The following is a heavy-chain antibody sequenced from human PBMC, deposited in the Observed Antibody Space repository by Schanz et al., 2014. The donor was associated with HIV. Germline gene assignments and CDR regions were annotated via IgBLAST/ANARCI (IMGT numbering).Heavy chain of an antibody. CDR2: IWYDGSNK. CDR1: GFTFSSYA. J-gene: IGHJ5*02. CDR3: AKALTSSAAGNFDP. Sequence: QVQLVESGGGVVQPGRSLRLSCAASGFTFSSYAMHWVRQAPGKGLEWVAVIWYDGSNKYYADSVKGRFTISRDNSKNTLYLQMNSLRAEDSAVYYCAKALTSSAAGNFDPWGQGTLVTVSS. D-gene: IGHD6-13*01. V-gene: IGHV3-33*06.